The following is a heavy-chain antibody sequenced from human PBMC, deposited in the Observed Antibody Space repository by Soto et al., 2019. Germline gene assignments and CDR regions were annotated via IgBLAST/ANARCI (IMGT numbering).Heavy chain of an antibody. CDR2: ISGGTSST. J-gene: IGHJ4*02. D-gene: IGHD6-13*01. V-gene: IGHV3-23*01. CDR1: GFTFSSYA. CDR3: AKERWAAAGTPTLDY. Sequence: EVQLLEYGGGLVQPGGSLRLSCAASGFTFSSYAMSWVRQAPGKGLEWVSAISGGTSSTYYADSVKGRFTISRDNSKNTLYLQMNSLRAEDTAVYYYAKERWAAAGTPTLDYWGQCTLVTVSS.